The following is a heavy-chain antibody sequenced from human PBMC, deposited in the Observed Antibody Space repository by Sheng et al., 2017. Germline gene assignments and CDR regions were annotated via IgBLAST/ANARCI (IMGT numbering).Heavy chain of an antibody. D-gene: IGHD2-2*01. V-gene: IGHV1-69*04. CDR3: AREVGIVVVPAAPPYYYYYMDV. CDR2: IIPILGIA. J-gene: IGHJ6*03. CDR1: GGTFSSYA. Sequence: QVQLVQSGAEVKKPGSSVKVSCKASGGTFSSYAISWVRQAPGQGLEWMGGIIPILGIANYAQKFQGRVTITADKSTSTAYMELSSLRSEDTAVYYCAREVGIVVVPAAPPYYYYYMDVWGKGTTVTVSS.